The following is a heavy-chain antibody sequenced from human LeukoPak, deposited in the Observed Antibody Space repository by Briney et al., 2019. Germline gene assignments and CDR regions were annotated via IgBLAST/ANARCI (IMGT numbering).Heavy chain of an antibody. D-gene: IGHD3-3*02. CDR3: VKQPIELGTFDWYFDL. J-gene: IGHJ2*01. V-gene: IGHV3-23*01. Sequence: GGSLRLSCAASGFTFSSYAMSWVRQAPGKGLEWVSAISGSGGSTYYADSVKGRFTISRDNSKNTLYLQMNSLRAEDTAVYYCVKQPIELGTFDWYFDLWGRGTLVTVSS. CDR2: ISGSGGST. CDR1: GFTFSSYA.